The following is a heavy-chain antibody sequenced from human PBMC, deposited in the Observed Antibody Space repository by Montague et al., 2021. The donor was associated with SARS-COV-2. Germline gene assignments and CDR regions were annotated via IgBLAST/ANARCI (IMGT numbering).Heavy chain of an antibody. CDR3: ARLGDGVVPSPILGVGPYYSYYYMDV. D-gene: IGHD3-10*01. J-gene: IGHJ6*03. Sequence: TLSLTCTVSGVSISSGSYYWNWIRQHPGKGLEWIGYIHYSGSTYYTPSLQSRVAISVDTSKNEFSLKMTSVAAADTAVYYCARLGDGVVPSPILGVGPYYSYYYMDVWGKGTTVTVSS. CDR2: IHYSGST. V-gene: IGHV4-31*03. CDR1: GVSISSGSYY.